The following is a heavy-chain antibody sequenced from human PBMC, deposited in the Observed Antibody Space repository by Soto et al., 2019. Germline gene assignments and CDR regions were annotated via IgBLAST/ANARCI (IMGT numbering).Heavy chain of an antibody. Sequence: GGSLRLSCAASGFTFSTYWMSWVRQAPGKGLEWVANIKQDGSEKYYVDSVKGRFTISRDNAKDSLYLQMNSLRAEDTAIYYCVKDRVPGAYGNYYGMDVWGQGTTVTVSS. D-gene: IGHD5-12*01. CDR3: VKDRVPGAYGNYYGMDV. J-gene: IGHJ6*02. V-gene: IGHV3-7*01. CDR2: IKQDGSEK. CDR1: GFTFSTYW.